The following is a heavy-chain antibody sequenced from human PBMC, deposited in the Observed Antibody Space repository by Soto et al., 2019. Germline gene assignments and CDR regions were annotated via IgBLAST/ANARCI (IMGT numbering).Heavy chain of an antibody. J-gene: IGHJ4*02. CDR3: AMSADYGGNAYFDY. D-gene: IGHD4-17*01. V-gene: IGHV3-30*03. CDR1: GFTFSSYG. Sequence: PGGSLRLSCAASGFTFSSYGMHWVRQAPGKGLEWVAVISYDGSNKYYADSVKGRFTISRDNSKNTLYLQMNSLRAEDTAVYYCAMSADYGGNAYFDYWGQGTLVTVSS. CDR2: ISYDGSNK.